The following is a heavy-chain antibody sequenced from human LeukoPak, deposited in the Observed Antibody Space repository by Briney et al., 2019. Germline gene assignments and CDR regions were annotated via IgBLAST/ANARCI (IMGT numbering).Heavy chain of an antibody. J-gene: IGHJ5*02. D-gene: IGHD2/OR15-2a*01. CDR2: INPNSGGT. CDR3: ARPLGSLKEYWWFDP. Sequence: ASVKVSCKVSGYTLTELSMHWVRQAPGQGLEWMGWINPNSGGTNFAQYFQGRVTMTRDTSTSTVYMELSSLRSDDTAVYYCARPLGSLKEYWWFDPWGQGTLVTVSS. CDR1: GYTLTELS. V-gene: IGHV1-2*02.